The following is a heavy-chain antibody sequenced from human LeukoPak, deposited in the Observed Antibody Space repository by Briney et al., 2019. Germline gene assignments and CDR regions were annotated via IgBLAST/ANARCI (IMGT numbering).Heavy chain of an antibody. CDR3: ARREEHSHDMDV. D-gene: IGHD1/OR15-1a*01. CDR2: VYHSGST. CDR1: GGSISSYY. V-gene: IGHV4-59*01. J-gene: IGHJ6*03. Sequence: SETLSLTCTVSGGSISSYYWSWIRQPPGKELEWIGYVYHSGSTNYNPSLKSRVTISVDKSKNQFSLRLSSVTAADTAVYYCARREEHSHDMDVWGKGTTVTVSS.